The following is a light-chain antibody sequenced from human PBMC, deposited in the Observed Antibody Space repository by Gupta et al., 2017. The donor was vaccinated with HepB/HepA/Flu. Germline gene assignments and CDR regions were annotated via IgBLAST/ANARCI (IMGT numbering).Light chain of an antibody. J-gene: IGKJ4*01. CDR3: QQYSTSGLT. Sequence: PGERATLSCRASQTIRSSYVAWYQQKPGQAPRLLIYGASSRATGVPDRFSGSGSGLDFTLIINRLEPEDSALYYCQQYSTSGLTFGGGTKVEIK. V-gene: IGKV3-20*01. CDR2: GAS. CDR1: QTIRSSY.